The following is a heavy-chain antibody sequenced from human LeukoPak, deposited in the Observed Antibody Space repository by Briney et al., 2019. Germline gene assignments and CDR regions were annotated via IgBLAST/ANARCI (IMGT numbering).Heavy chain of an antibody. CDR1: GGSFSGYY. CDR3: ASRDYYDSSYTAY. J-gene: IGHJ4*02. Sequence: SGTLSLTCAVYGGSFSGYYWSWIRQPPGKGLEWIGEINHSGSTNYNPSLKSRVTISVDTSKNQFSLKLSSVTAADTAVYYCASRDYYDSSYTAYWGQGTLVTVSS. V-gene: IGHV4-34*01. D-gene: IGHD3-22*01. CDR2: INHSGST.